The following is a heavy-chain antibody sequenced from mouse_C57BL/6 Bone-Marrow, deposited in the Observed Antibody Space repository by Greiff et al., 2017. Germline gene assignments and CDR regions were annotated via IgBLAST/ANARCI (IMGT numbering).Heavy chain of an antibody. J-gene: IGHJ4*01. CDR2: INPNSGTT. V-gene: IGHV1-39*01. CDR3: APYYYGSSRYAMDY. CDR1: GYSFTDYN. Sequence: VQLQQSGPELVKPGASVKISCKASGYSFTDYNMNWVKQSNGKSLEWIGVINPNSGTTSYNQKFKGKAILTVDQSSSTAYMQLNSLTSEDSAVXYRAPYYYGSSRYAMDYWGQGTSVTVSS. D-gene: IGHD1-1*01.